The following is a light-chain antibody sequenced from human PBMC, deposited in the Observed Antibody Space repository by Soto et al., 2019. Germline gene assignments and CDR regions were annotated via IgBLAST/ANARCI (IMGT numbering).Light chain of an antibody. J-gene: IGKJ3*01. Sequence: EIALTQSPGTLSLSPGERATLSCRASQSVSSSYLAWYQQKPGQAPRLLIYGASSSATGIPDRFSGSGSGTDFTLTISRLEPEDFAVYYCQQYGNSPFAFGPGTKVDIK. CDR2: GAS. CDR1: QSVSSSY. CDR3: QQYGNSPFA. V-gene: IGKV3-20*01.